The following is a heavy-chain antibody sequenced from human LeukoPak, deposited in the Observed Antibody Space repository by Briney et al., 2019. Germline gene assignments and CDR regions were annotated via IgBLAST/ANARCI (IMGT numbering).Heavy chain of an antibody. CDR3: AVLGYYYDSSGYYPKSLDY. J-gene: IGHJ4*02. CDR2: ISYDGSNK. V-gene: IGHV3-30*04. CDR1: GFTFGDYG. Sequence: GGSLRLSCTASGFTFGDYGMNWFRQAPGKGLEWVAVISYDGSNKYYADSVKGRFTISRDNSKNTLYLQMNSLRAEDTAVYYCAVLGYYYDSSGYYPKSLDYWGQGTLVTVSS. D-gene: IGHD3-22*01.